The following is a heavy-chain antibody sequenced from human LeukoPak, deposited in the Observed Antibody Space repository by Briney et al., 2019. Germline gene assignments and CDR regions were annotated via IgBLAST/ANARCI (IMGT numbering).Heavy chain of an antibody. CDR2: IHYSGST. Sequence: PSETLSLTCTVSGDSISSGDYYWTWIRQHPGKGLEWIGYIHYSGSTYYNPSLKSRVTISVDTSKNQFSLKVSSVTAADTAVYYCARAKYSSGWYLDYWGQGTVVTVSS. CDR3: ARAKYSSGWYLDY. V-gene: IGHV4-31*03. J-gene: IGHJ4*02. CDR1: GDSISSGDYY. D-gene: IGHD6-19*01.